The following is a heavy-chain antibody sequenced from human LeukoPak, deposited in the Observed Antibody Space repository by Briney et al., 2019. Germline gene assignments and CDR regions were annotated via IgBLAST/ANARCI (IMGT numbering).Heavy chain of an antibody. J-gene: IGHJ5*02. CDR1: GFTFSSYS. D-gene: IGHD6-6*01. V-gene: IGHV3-21*01. CDR3: ARLIRGVAAPINWFDP. CDR2: ISSSSSYI. Sequence: GGSLRLSCAASGFTFSSYSMNWVRQAPGKGLEWVSSISSSSSYIYYADSVKGRFTISRDNAKNSLYLQMNSLRAEDTAVYYCARLIRGVAAPINWFDPWGQGTLVTVS.